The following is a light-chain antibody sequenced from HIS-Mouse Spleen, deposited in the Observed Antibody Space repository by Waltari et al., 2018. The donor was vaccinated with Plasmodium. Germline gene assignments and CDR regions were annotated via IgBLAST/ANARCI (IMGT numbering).Light chain of an antibody. V-gene: IGLV6-57*02. J-gene: IGLJ2*01. CDR2: EDN. Sequence: NFMLTQPHSVSESPGKTVTISCTGSSGSIASNYVQWSPQPPGSAPTTVIYEDNQRPSGVPDRFSGSIDSSSNSASLTISGLKTEDEADYYCQSYDSSNHVVFGGGTKLTVL. CDR1: SGSIASNY. CDR3: QSYDSSNHVV.